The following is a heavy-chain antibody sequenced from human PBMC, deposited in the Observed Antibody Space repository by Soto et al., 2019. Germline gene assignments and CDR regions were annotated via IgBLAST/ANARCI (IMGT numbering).Heavy chain of an antibody. CDR3: ARRAIAAVPFDP. V-gene: IGHV1-2*02. D-gene: IGHD6-13*01. CDR2: SNPNSGGS. Sequence: QVQLVQSGAEVKKPGASVKVSCKASGYTFTGYYMHWVRLAPGQGLEWMGWSNPNSGGSNYAQKFQGRVTMTSDTTISTAYMELSRLRSDDTAVYYCARRAIAAVPFDPWGQGTLVTVSS. CDR1: GYTFTGYY. J-gene: IGHJ5*02.